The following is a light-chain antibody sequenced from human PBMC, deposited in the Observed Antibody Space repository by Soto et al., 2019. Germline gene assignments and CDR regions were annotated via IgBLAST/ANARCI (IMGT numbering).Light chain of an antibody. J-gene: IGKJ1*01. CDR2: GAS. CDR3: QQYNNWPGR. CDR1: QSVSSN. Sequence: EIVMTQSPATLSVSPGERATLSCRASQSVSSNLAWYQQKPGQAPRLLIYGASTRATGIPARFSGSGSGTEFTLTISSLPSEDFAVYYCQQYNNWPGRFGQGTKVEIK. V-gene: IGKV3-15*01.